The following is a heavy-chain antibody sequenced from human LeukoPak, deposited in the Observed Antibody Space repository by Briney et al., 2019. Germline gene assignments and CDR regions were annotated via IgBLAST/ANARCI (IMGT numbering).Heavy chain of an antibody. V-gene: IGHV1-2*02. CDR1: GYTFTGYY. CDR3: AIQPWGSGNNWYFDL. J-gene: IGHJ2*01. D-gene: IGHD7-27*01. CDR2: INPNSGVT. Sequence: ASVKVSCKASGYTFTGYYMHWVRQAPGQGLEWMGWINPNSGVTNYAQQFQGRVTMTRDTSISTTYVELSSLTSDDTAVYYCAIQPWGSGNNWYFDLWGRGTLVTVSS.